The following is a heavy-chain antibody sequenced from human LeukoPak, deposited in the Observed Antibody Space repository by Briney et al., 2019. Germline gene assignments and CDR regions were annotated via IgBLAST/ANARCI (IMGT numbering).Heavy chain of an antibody. J-gene: IGHJ4*02. CDR1: GFTFNNYW. CDR2: IDNDGSST. Sequence: TAGSLRLSCAASGFTFNNYWMHWVRQAPGKGLVWVARIDNDGSSTVYADSVKGRFTISRDNAKNTVYLQMNRLRGEDTALYYCVRGLPGPDYWGQGTLVIVSS. D-gene: IGHD2-15*01. V-gene: IGHV3-74*01. CDR3: VRGLPGPDY.